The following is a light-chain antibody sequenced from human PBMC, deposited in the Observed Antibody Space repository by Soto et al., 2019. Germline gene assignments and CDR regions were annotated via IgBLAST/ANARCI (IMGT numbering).Light chain of an antibody. V-gene: IGLV1-47*01. J-gene: IGLJ2*01. CDR2: RNN. CDR1: SSNIGGNY. CDR3: AAWDDSLRGVV. Sequence: QSVLSQPPSESATPGQRVAISCSGSSSNIGGNYVYWYQQVPGAAPKLLIYRNNQRSSGVPERFSGSESGTSASLAISGLRDEDEADYYCAAWDDSLRGVVFGGGIKVTVL.